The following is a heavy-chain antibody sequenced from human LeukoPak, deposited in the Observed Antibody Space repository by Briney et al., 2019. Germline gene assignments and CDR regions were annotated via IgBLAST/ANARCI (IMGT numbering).Heavy chain of an antibody. D-gene: IGHD1-26*01. CDR2: IYYSGST. CDR3: ARNRRSYSRRFFDY. CDR1: GGSISSSSYY. J-gene: IGHJ4*02. V-gene: IGHV4-39*07. Sequence: SETLSLTCTVSGGSISSSSYYWGWIRQPPGKGLEWIGSIYYSGSTYYNPSLKSRVTISVDTSKNQFSLKLSSVTAADTAVYYCARNRRSYSRRFFDYWGQGTLVTVSS.